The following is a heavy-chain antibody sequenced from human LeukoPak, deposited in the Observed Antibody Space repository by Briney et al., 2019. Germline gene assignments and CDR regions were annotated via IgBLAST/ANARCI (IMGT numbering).Heavy chain of an antibody. Sequence: PSETLSLTCVVSGGSISSGNWWSWVRQPPGKGLEWIGEIYHSGSTNYNPSLKSRVAISVDKSKNEFSLTLSSVTAADTAIYYCARAGSYCLDYWGQGTLVTVSS. CDR2: IYHSGST. CDR1: GGSISSGNW. V-gene: IGHV4-4*02. J-gene: IGHJ4*02. CDR3: ARAGSYCLDY. D-gene: IGHD1-26*01.